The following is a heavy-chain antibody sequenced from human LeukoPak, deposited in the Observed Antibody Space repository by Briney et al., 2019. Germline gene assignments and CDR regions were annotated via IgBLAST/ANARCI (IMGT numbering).Heavy chain of an antibody. CDR2: ISGSGGST. Sequence: GSLRLSCAASGFTFSSYAMSWVRQAPGKGLEWVSAISGSGGSTYYADSVKGRFTISRDNAKNSLSLQMNNLRIDDTAVYYCANHLACGSTTCPSFDHWGQGTLVTVSS. D-gene: IGHD2-2*01. CDR1: GFTFSSYA. CDR3: ANHLACGSTTCPSFDH. V-gene: IGHV3-23*01. J-gene: IGHJ4*02.